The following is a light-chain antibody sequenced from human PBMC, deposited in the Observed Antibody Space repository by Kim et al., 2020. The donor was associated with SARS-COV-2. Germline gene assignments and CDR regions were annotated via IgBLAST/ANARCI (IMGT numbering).Light chain of an antibody. CDR2: EAI. J-gene: IGKJ1*01. Sequence: GDGVTITCRASQNINNWLAWYQQKPGKASKLLIYEAIRLHTGVPSRFTGSGFGTEFTLTISSLQPDDFATYYCQQYNSYWTFGQGTKVDIK. V-gene: IGKV1-5*03. CDR1: QNINNW. CDR3: QQYNSYWT.